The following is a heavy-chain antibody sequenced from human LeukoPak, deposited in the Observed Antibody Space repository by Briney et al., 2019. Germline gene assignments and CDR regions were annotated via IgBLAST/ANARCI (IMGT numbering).Heavy chain of an antibody. D-gene: IGHD2-21*01. Sequence: PGGSLRLSWAASGFTFSSYAMTWVRQTPEKGLEWVSAMSGDGVYTYYTDFVRGRFTSSRDNSKNTLFLQMNSLSAEDTAIYFCAKNYANSRLFYDYWGQGILVIVSS. V-gene: IGHV3-23*01. CDR2: MSGDGVYT. J-gene: IGHJ4*02. CDR1: GFTFSSYA. CDR3: AKNYANSRLFYDY.